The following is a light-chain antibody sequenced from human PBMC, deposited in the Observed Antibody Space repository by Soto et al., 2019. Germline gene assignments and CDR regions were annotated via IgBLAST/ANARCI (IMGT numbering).Light chain of an antibody. CDR1: SSDVGVYNY. CDR2: DVI. V-gene: IGLV2-11*01. J-gene: IGLJ3*02. Sequence: QSALTQPRSVSGSPGQSVTISCTGTSSDVGVYNYVSWYQQHPGKPPQLVIYDVIKRPSGVPDRFSGSKSGNTASLTMSGLQAEDEADYYCCSYAGSSLWVFGGGTKLTVL. CDR3: CSYAGSSLWV.